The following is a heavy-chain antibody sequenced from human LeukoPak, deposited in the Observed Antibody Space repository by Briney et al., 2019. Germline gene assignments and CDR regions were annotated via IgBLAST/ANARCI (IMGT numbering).Heavy chain of an antibody. V-gene: IGHV1-58*02. J-gene: IGHJ6*02. D-gene: IGHD2-2*01. Sequence: GTSVKVSCKASGFTFTSSAMQWVRQARGQRLEWIGWIVVDSGNTNYAQKFQERVTITRDMSTSTAYMELSSLRSEDTAVYYCAAEAEYQLLSFGMDVWGQGTTVTVSS. CDR3: AAEAEYQLLSFGMDV. CDR1: GFTFTSSA. CDR2: IVVDSGNT.